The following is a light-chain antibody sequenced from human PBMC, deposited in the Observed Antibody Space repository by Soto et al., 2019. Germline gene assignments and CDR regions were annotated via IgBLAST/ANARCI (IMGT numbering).Light chain of an antibody. V-gene: IGLV2-14*01. CDR1: SSDVGGYNY. J-gene: IGLJ2*01. Sequence: QLVLTQPASVSGSPGQPITISCTGTSSDVGGYNYVSWYQQHPGKAPKLMIYDVSNRPSGVSNRFSGSKSGNTASLTISGLQAEDEADYYCSSYTSSTTVVFGGGTKLTVL. CDR2: DVS. CDR3: SSYTSSTTVV.